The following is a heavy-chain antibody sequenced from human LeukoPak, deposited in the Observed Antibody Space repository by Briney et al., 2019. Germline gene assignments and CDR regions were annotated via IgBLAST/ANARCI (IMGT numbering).Heavy chain of an antibody. V-gene: IGHV4-39*01. J-gene: IGHJ4*01. CDR2: IHYSGTSI. Sequence: SETLSLTCTDSSASVNNGHHYRAWIRQPPGKGLEWIGTIHYSGTSIFYSPSLESRVTLFADTSTNQLSLNLRSVTAADTAVYFCAAGGDSAKAGYWGHGTLVTVSS. CDR3: AAGGDSAKAGY. D-gene: IGHD3-16*01. CDR1: SASVNNGHHY.